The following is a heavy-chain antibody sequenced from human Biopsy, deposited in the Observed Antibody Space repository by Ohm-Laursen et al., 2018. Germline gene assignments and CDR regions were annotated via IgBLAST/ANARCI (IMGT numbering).Heavy chain of an antibody. CDR1: GGSFNGYF. J-gene: IGHJ4*02. CDR3: ARGMRSSGWPYFDS. CDR2: ITQSGST. V-gene: IGHV4-34*01. D-gene: IGHD6-19*01. Sequence: SETLSLTWSVYGGSFNGYFWSWIRQPPGKGLEWIGDITQSGSTNYSPSLKSRVTISVDTAKKQFSLSLRSVTAADTAIYYCARGMRSSGWPYFDSWGQGTLVTVSS.